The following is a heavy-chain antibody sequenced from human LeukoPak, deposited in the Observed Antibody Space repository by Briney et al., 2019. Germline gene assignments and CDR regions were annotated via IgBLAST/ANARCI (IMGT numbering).Heavy chain of an antibody. V-gene: IGHV4-39*01. CDR2: IYYSGST. D-gene: IGHD3-22*01. J-gene: IGHJ5*02. CDR1: GGSISSSSYY. Sequence: PSETLSLTCTVSGGSISSSSYYWGWIRQPPGKGLEWIGSIYYSGSTYYNPSLKSRVTISVDTSKNQFSLKLSSVTAADTAVYYCARPTTSYDSSGYYYTWFDPWGQGTLVTVSS. CDR3: ARPTTSYDSSGYYYTWFDP.